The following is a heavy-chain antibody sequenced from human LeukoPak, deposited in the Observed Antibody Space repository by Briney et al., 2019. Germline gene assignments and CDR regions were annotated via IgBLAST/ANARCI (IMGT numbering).Heavy chain of an antibody. CDR3: ARRLVGSGTAFDY. CDR1: GGSFSGYS. V-gene: IGHV4-34*01. D-gene: IGHD3-10*01. CDR2: INHSRST. J-gene: IGHJ4*02. Sequence: SGTLSLTCAVYGGSFSGYSWSWICQPPGKGLEWVGEINHSRSTNYNPTLKSRFTISLDTSKTQFSLKLSSVTAADTAVYYCARRLVGSGTAFDYWGQGTLVTVSS.